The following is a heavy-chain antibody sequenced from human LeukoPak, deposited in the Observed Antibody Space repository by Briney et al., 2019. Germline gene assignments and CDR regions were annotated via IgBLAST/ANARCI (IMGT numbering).Heavy chain of an antibody. D-gene: IGHD3-9*01. V-gene: IGHV3-30*04. CDR1: GFTFSHYG. J-gene: IGHJ6*03. Sequence: GGSLRLSCEASGFTFSHYGTHWVRQTPGKGLEWVAAISSDGVEKHYADSVKGRFTISRDNSKSTLYLRMNSLRAEDTALYYCAREGHYDILTGYSPVEYYFYYMDVWGKGTTVTVSS. CDR3: AREGHYDILTGYSPVEYYFYYMDV. CDR2: ISSDGVEK.